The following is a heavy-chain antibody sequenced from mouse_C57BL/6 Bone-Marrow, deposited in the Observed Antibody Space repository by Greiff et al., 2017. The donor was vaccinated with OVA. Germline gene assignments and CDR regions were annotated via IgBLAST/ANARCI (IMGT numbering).Heavy chain of an antibody. CDR2: IYPGSGNT. J-gene: IGHJ1*03. V-gene: IGHV1-76*01. D-gene: IGHD1-1*01. CDR3: ARSCGSSSFDV. Sequence: QVQLQQSGAELVRPGASVKLSCKASGYTFTDYYINWVKQRPGQGLEWIARIYPGSGNTYYNEKFKGKATLTAEKSSSTAYMQLSSLTSEDSAVYFCARSCGSSSFDVWGTGTTVTVSS. CDR1: GYTFTDYY.